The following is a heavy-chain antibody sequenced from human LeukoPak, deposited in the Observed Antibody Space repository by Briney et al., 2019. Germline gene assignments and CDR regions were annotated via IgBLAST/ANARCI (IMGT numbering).Heavy chain of an antibody. CDR3: ASSDTGDH. D-gene: IGHD3-10*01. J-gene: IGHJ4*02. Sequence: PGGSLRLSCAASGFSFSSYAMTWVRQAPGKGLEWVSVIYSGGSTYYADSVKGRFTISRDDSKNTLYLQMNSLRAEDTAVYYCASSDTGDHWGQGTLVTVSS. V-gene: IGHV3-66*01. CDR1: GFSFSSYA. CDR2: IYSGGST.